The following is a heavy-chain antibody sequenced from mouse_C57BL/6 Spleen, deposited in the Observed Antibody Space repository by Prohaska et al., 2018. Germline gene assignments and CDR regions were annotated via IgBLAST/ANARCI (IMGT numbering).Heavy chain of an antibody. V-gene: IGHV1-81*01. D-gene: IGHD2-2*01. CDR3: ASWGYPWFAY. J-gene: IGHJ3*01. Sequence: SGYTFTSYGISWVKQRTGQGLEWIGEIYPRSGNTYYKEKFKGKATLTADKSSSTAYMELRSLTSEDSAVYFCASWGYPWFAYWGQGTLVTVSA. CDR2: IYPRSGNT. CDR1: GYTFTSYG.